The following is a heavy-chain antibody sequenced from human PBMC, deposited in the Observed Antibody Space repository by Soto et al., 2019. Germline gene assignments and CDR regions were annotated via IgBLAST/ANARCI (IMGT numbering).Heavy chain of an antibody. J-gene: IGHJ6*03. CDR3: AREVDIVVVVAATAYMDV. V-gene: IGHV1-69*04. CDR1: GGTFSSYT. D-gene: IGHD2-15*01. CDR2: IIPILGIA. Sequence: SVKVSCNACGGTFSSYTISWVRQAPGQGLEWMGRIIPILGIANYAQKFQGRVTITADKSTSTAYMELSSLRSEDTAVYYCAREVDIVVVVAATAYMDVWGKGTTVTVSS.